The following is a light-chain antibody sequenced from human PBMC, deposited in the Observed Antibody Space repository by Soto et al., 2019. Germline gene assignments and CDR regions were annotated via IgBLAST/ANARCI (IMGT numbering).Light chain of an antibody. V-gene: IGKV2-28*01. CDR3: MQALPPPHT. CDR2: LGS. Sequence: DIVMTQSPLSLPVTPGEPASISCRSSQSLLHSNGYNYLDWYLQKPGQSPQLLIYLGSNRASGVPARVSGSGSGTDFTLAISRVEAEDVGVYYCMQALPPPHTFGHGTKLEIK. CDR1: QSLLHSNGYNY. J-gene: IGKJ2*01.